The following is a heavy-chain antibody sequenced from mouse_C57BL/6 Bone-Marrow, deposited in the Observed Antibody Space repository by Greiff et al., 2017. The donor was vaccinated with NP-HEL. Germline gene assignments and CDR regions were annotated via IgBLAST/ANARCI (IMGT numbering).Heavy chain of an antibody. D-gene: IGHD2-3*01. J-gene: IGHJ3*01. V-gene: IGHV1-55*01. CDR1: GYTFTSYW. Sequence: VQLQQSGAELVKPGASVKMSCKASGYTFTSYWITWVKQRPGQGLEWIGDIYPGSGSTNYNEKFKSKATLTVDTSSSTAYMQLSSLTSEDSAVYYCARYPDGYYEEEWFAYWGQGTLVTVSA. CDR2: IYPGSGST. CDR3: ARYPDGYYEEEWFAY.